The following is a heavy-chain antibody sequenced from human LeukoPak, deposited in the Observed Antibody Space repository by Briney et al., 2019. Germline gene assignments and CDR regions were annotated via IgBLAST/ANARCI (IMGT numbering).Heavy chain of an antibody. J-gene: IGHJ4*02. Sequence: GGSLRLSCAASGFTFSGHYMDWVRQVPGKGLEWVGRSRNKDNSYYTEYAASVKGRFIISRDESRDSLYLQMNSLKTEDTAVYYCAGGTTGLSAYRNSWYFDYWGQGTLVTVSS. CDR2: SRNKDNSYYT. V-gene: IGHV3-72*01. CDR1: GFTFSGHY. D-gene: IGHD6-13*01. CDR3: AGGTTGLSAYRNSWYFDY.